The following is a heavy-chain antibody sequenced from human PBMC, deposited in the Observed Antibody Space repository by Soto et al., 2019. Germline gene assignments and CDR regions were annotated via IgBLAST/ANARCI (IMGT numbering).Heavy chain of an antibody. J-gene: IGHJ3*02. CDR1: GFTFSSYA. CDR3: SINYYDSSGYPYCAFDI. D-gene: IGHD3-22*01. CDR2: ISYDGSNK. V-gene: IGHV3-30-3*01. Sequence: GGSLRLSCAASGFTFSSYAMHWVRQAPGKGLEWVAVISYDGSNKYYADNVKGRFTISRDNSKNTLYLQMNSLRAEDTYVYYFSINYYDSSGYPYCAFDIWGQGTMVTVSS.